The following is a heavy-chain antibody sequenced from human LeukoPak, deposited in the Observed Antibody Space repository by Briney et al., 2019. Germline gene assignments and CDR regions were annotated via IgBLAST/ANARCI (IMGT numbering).Heavy chain of an antibody. V-gene: IGHV4-31*03. D-gene: IGHD2-2*01. CDR1: GGSISSGGYY. Sequence: SQTLSLTCTVSGGSISSGGYYWSWIRQHPGKGLEWIGYIYYSGSTYYNLSLKSRVTISVDTSKNQFSLKLSSVTAADTAVYYCARSHIVVVPAATNNWFDPWGQGTLVTVSS. CDR2: IYYSGST. CDR3: ARSHIVVVPAATNNWFDP. J-gene: IGHJ5*02.